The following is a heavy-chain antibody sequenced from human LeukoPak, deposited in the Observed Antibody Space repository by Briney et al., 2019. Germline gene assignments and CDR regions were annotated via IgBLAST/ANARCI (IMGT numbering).Heavy chain of an antibody. Sequence: PGRSLRLSCAASGFTFSSYGMHWVRQAPGKGLEWVTVIWYDGSNKYYADSVKGRFTISRDNSKNTLYLQMNSLRAEDTAVYYCAKDQGRCDTAMGIFDYWGQGTLVTVSS. CDR3: AKDQGRCDTAMGIFDY. CDR1: GFTFSSYG. J-gene: IGHJ4*02. CDR2: IWYDGSNK. D-gene: IGHD5-18*01. V-gene: IGHV3-33*06.